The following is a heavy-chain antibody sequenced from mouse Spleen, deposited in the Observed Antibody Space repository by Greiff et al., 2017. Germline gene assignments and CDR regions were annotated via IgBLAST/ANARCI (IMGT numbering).Heavy chain of an antibody. CDR2: IWRGGST. V-gene: IGHV2-5*01. CDR3: DKNRDYYGSSYWYFDV. CDR1: GFSLTSYG. J-gene: IGHJ1*01. Sequence: VQGVESGPGLVQPSQSLSITCTVSGFSLTSYGVHWVRQSPGKGLEWLGVIWRGGSTDYNAAFMSRLSITKDNSKSQVFFKMNSLQADDTAIYYCDKNRDYYGSSYWYFDVWGAGTTVTVSS. D-gene: IGHD1-1*01.